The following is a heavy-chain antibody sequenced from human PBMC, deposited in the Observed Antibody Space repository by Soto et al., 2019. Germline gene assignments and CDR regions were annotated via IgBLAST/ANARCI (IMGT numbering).Heavy chain of an antibody. Sequence: ASVKVSCKASGYTLTSYGISWLRQAPGQGLEWMGWISAYNGNTNYAQKLQGRVTMTTDTSTSTAYRELRSLRSDDTAVYYCALDSEDKLDRSYVNWFGPWGKGTLVTISS. CDR3: ALDSEDKLDRSYVNWFGP. CDR2: ISAYNGNT. J-gene: IGHJ5*02. D-gene: IGHD3-10*02. V-gene: IGHV1-18*01. CDR1: GYTLTSYG.